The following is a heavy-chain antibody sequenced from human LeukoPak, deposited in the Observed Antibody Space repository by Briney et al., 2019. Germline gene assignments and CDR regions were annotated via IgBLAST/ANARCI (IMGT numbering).Heavy chain of an antibody. J-gene: IGHJ5*02. V-gene: IGHV4-31*03. CDR2: IYYSGST. D-gene: IGHD2-15*01. CDR3: ARAKGYCSGGSCYSAINWFDP. Sequence: SQTLSLTCIVSGGSISSGGYYWSWIRQHPGKGLEWIGYIYYSGSTYYNPSLKSRVTISVDTSKNQFSLKLSSVTAADTAVYYCARAKGYCSGGSCYSAINWFDPWGQGTLVTVSS. CDR1: GGSISSGGYY.